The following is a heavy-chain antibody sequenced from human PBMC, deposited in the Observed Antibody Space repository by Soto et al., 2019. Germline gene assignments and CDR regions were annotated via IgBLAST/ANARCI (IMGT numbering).Heavy chain of an antibody. D-gene: IGHD2-2*01. CDR2: FDPEDGET. V-gene: IGHV1-24*01. CDR3: ATGRTPAANYYYYGMDV. CDR1: GYTLTELS. Sequence: ASVKVSSKVSGYTLTELSMHWVRQAPGTGLEWMGGFDPEDGETIYAQKFQGRVTMTEDTSTDTAYMELSSLRSEDTAVYYCATGRTPAANYYYYGMDVWGQGTTVTVS. J-gene: IGHJ6*02.